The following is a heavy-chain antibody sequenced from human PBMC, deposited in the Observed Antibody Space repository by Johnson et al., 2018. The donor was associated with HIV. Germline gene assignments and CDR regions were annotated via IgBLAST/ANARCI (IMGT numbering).Heavy chain of an antibody. CDR2: SGSGGST. V-gene: IGHV3-53*01. CDR1: GFSVSNNY. CDR3: AREQGGGGGGDAFDI. Sequence: EVQLVESGGGLIQPGGSLRLSCAVSGFSVSNNYMSWVRQAPGKGLEWVSAISGSGGSTYYADSVKGRFTISRDNSKNALYLQMHSLTAEDTALYYCAREQGGGGGGDAFDIWGQGTLVTVSS. D-gene: IGHD3-16*01. J-gene: IGHJ3*02.